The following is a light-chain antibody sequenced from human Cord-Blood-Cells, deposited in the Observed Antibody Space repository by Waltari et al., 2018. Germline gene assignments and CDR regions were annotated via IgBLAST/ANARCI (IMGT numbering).Light chain of an antibody. J-gene: IGLJ2*01. CDR1: SSDAGGYNY. Sequence: QSALTQPPSASGSPGQSVTISCTGTSSDAGGYNYVPWYQQHPGKAPKLMIYEVSKRPSGVPDRVSGSKSGNTASLTGSGLQAEDEADYYCSSYAGSNNLVFGGGTKLTVL. CDR2: EVS. V-gene: IGLV2-8*01. CDR3: SSYAGSNNLV.